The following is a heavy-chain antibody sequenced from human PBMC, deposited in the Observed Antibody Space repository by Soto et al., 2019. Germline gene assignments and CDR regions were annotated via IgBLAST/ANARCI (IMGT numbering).Heavy chain of an antibody. CDR2: MNPNSGNT. V-gene: IGHV1-8*01. CDR3: ARERGAFDI. CDR1: GYTFTSYD. J-gene: IGHJ3*02. Sequence: QVQLVQSGAEVKKPGASVKVSCKASGYTFTSYDINWVRQATGQGLEWMGWMNPNSGNTGYAQKFQGRVTMTRNTSTSTAFMELSSLRSDDSAVYYWARERGAFDIWGQGTMVTVSS.